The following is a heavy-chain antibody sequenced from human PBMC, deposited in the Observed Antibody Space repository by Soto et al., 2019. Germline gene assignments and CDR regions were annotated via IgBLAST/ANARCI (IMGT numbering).Heavy chain of an antibody. CDR1: GAPFSSTNYY. V-gene: IGHV4-39*02. Sequence: SETLSLTCTVYGAPFSSTNYYWAWVRQPPGKGLEWIGNILSSGTPSSNPSLQSRVILSVDTSKNHFSLKLASVTAAYTAVYYCAKDRRWLADFDYWGQGTLVTVSS. D-gene: IGHD6-19*01. CDR2: ILSSGTP. CDR3: AKDRRWLADFDY. J-gene: IGHJ4*02.